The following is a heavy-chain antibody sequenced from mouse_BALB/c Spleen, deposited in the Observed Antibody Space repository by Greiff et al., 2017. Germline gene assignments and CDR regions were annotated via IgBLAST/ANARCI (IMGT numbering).Heavy chain of an antibody. CDR2: IRNKANGYTT. J-gene: IGHJ3*01. Sequence: EVHLVESGGGLVQPGGSLRLSCATSGFTFTDYYMSWVRQPPGKALEWLGFIRNKANGYTTEYSASVKGRFTISRDNSQSILYLQMNTLRAEDSATYYGARDGFAWFAYWGQGTLVTVSA. CDR1: GFTFTDYY. CDR3: ARDGFAWFAY. V-gene: IGHV7-3*02.